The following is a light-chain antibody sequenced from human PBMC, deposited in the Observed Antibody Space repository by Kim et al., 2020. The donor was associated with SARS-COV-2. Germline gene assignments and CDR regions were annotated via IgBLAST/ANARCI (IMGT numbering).Light chain of an antibody. CDR2: AAS. Sequence: SVGDRVTITCRASQGISNYLALYQQKTGKVPTLLIYAASTLQSGVPSRFSGSGSGTDFTLTISSLQPEDVATYYCQKYNSAPPLTFGGGTKVDIK. CDR1: QGISNY. V-gene: IGKV1-27*01. CDR3: QKYNSAPPLT. J-gene: IGKJ4*01.